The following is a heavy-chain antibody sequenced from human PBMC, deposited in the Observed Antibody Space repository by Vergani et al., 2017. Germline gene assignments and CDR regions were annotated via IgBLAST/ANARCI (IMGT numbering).Heavy chain of an antibody. CDR2: IYYSGST. J-gene: IGHJ6*03. CDR1: GGSISSYY. D-gene: IGHD2-2*01. CDR3: ASTNVGYCSSTSCPTNRKYYYYYYMDV. Sequence: QVQLQESGPGLVKPSETLSLTCTVSGGSISSYYWSWIRQPPGKGLEWIGYIYYSGSTNYNPYLKSRVTISVDTSKNQFSLKLSSVTAADTAVYYCASTNVGYCSSTSCPTNRKYYYYYYMDVWGKGTTVTVSS. V-gene: IGHV4-59*01.